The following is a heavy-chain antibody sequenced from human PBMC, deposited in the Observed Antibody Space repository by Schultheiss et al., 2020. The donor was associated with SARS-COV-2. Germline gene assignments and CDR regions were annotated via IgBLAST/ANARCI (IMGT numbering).Heavy chain of an antibody. CDR3: TTDNSAAGTKVFYYYGMDV. Sequence: ESLKISCAASGFSFSNYDMSWVRQAPGKGLEWVSAISGSATSTYYADSVKGRFTISRDNSKSTLFLQMNSLKTEDTAVYYCTTDNSAAGTKVFYYYGMDVWGQGTTVTVSS. CDR2: ISGSATST. D-gene: IGHD6-13*01. V-gene: IGHV3-23*01. CDR1: GFSFSNYD. J-gene: IGHJ6*02.